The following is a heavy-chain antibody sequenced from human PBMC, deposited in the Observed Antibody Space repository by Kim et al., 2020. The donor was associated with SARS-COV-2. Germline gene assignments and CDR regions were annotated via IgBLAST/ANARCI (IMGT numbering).Heavy chain of an antibody. CDR1: GGSISSYY. V-gene: IGHV4-59*01. J-gene: IGHJ6*02. Sequence: SETLSHTCTVSGGSISSYYWSWIRQPPGKGLEWIGYIYYSGSTNYNPSLKSRVTISVDTSKNQFSLKLSSVTAADTAVYYCARLAVFYYGSGAHYYYGMDVWGQGTTVTVSS. CDR3: ARLAVFYYGSGAHYYYGMDV. CDR2: IYYSGST. D-gene: IGHD3-10*01.